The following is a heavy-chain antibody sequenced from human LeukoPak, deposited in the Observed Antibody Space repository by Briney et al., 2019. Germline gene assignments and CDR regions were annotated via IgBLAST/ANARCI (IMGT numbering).Heavy chain of an antibody. D-gene: IGHD3-22*01. CDR3: ARDSYYYDSSGYPPDY. CDR1: GFTFSSYA. Sequence: PGGSLRLSCAASGFTFSSYAMHWVRQAPGKGLEWVAVISYDGSNKYYADSVKGRFTISRDNSKNTLYLQINSLRAEDTAVYYCARDSYYYDSSGYPPDYWGQGTLVTVSS. J-gene: IGHJ4*02. V-gene: IGHV3-30-3*01. CDR2: ISYDGSNK.